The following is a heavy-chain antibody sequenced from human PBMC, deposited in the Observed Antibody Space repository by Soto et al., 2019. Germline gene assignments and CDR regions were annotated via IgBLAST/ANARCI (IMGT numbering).Heavy chain of an antibody. D-gene: IGHD2-2*01. J-gene: IGHJ4*02. Sequence: ASVKVSCKASGYTFTSYYMHWVRQAPGQGLEWMGIINPSGGSTSYAQKFRGRVTMTRDTSTSTVYMELSSLRSEDTAVYYCARGGGPGGPAANHAYWGQGTLGTVSS. V-gene: IGHV1-46*01. CDR3: ARGGGPGGPAANHAY. CDR2: INPSGGST. CDR1: GYTFTSYY.